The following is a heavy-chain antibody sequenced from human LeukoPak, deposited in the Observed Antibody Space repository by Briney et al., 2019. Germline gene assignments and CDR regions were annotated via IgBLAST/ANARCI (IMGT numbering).Heavy chain of an antibody. V-gene: IGHV3-30-3*01. CDR1: GFTLSNYA. J-gene: IGHJ3*02. D-gene: IGHD1-26*01. Sequence: PGGSLRLSCAASGFTLSNYAMHWVRQAPGKGLEWVAVISYDGSNKYYADSVKGRFTISRDNSKNTLYLQMNSLRAEDTAVYYCARFRYSGSNGAFDIWGQGTMVTVSS. CDR2: ISYDGSNK. CDR3: ARFRYSGSNGAFDI.